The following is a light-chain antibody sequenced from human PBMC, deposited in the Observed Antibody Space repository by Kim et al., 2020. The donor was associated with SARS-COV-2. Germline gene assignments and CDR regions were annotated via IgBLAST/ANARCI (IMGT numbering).Light chain of an antibody. Sequence: DIQMTQSPSSVSASVGDRVTITCRASQSISTWLAWYQQTPGKAPKLLIYGASILQSGVPSRFSGSGSGTDFTLTISSLQPDDFATYYCQQYNTYPLTFGGGTKVDIK. CDR3: QQYNTYPLT. V-gene: IGKV1D-16*01. CDR1: QSISTW. J-gene: IGKJ4*01. CDR2: GAS.